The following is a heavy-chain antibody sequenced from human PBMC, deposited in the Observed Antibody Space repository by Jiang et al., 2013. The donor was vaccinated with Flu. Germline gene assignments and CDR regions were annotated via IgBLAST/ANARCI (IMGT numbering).Heavy chain of an antibody. V-gene: IGHV1-24*01. CDR2: FDPEDGET. Sequence: VSCKVSGYTLTELSMHWVRQAPGKGLEWMGGFDPEDGETIYAQKFQGRVTMTEDTSTDTAYMELSSLRSEDTAVYYCAALTSSSWSEYYYMDVWGKGTTVTVSS. D-gene: IGHD6-13*01. CDR1: GYTLTELS. J-gene: IGHJ6*03. CDR3: AALTSSSWSEYYYMDV.